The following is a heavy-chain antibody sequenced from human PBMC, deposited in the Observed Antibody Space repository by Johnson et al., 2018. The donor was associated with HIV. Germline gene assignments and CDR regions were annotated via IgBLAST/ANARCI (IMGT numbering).Heavy chain of an antibody. CDR2: ISSGGST. Sequence: LVESGGGLVQPGGSLRLSCAASGFTVSSNYMSWVRQAPGKGLEWVSVISSGGSTYYADSVKGRFTISRDNSKNTLYLQMNSLRAEDTAVYYCARDRHSSSFDAFDIWGQGTMVTVSS. CDR1: GFTVSSNY. J-gene: IGHJ3*02. V-gene: IGHV3-66*01. CDR3: ARDRHSSSFDAFDI. D-gene: IGHD6-6*01.